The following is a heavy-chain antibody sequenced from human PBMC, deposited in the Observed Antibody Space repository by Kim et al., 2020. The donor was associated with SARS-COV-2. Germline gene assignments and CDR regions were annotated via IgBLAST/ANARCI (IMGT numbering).Heavy chain of an antibody. CDR2: T. J-gene: IGHJ5*02. Sequence: TYYNPSLKGRVTISVDTSKNQFSLKLSSVTAADTAVYYCARLGYCSKGCWFDPWGQGTLVTVSS. V-gene: IGHV4-39*01. D-gene: IGHD2-2*01. CDR3: ARLGYCSKGCWFDP.